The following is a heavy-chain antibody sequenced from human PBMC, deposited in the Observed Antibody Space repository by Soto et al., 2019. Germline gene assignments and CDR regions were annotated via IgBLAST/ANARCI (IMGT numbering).Heavy chain of an antibody. V-gene: IGHV3-33*01. Sequence: QVQLVESGGGVVQPGRSLRLSCAASGFTFSSYGMHWVRQAPGKGLEWVAVIWYDGSNKYYADSVKGRFTISRDNSKNTLYLQMNSLRAEDTAVYYCARDVSRYYGSGSFDYWGQGTLVTVSS. CDR3: ARDVSRYYGSGSFDY. CDR1: GFTFSSYG. CDR2: IWYDGSNK. J-gene: IGHJ4*02. D-gene: IGHD3-10*01.